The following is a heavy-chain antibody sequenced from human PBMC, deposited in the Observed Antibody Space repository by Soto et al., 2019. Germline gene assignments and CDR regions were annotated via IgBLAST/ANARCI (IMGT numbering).Heavy chain of an antibody. CDR2: IYSGGST. V-gene: IGHV3-66*01. D-gene: IGHD5-18*01. CDR1: GFTVSNNY. J-gene: IGHJ5*02. Sequence: EVQLVESGGGLVQPGGSLRLSCAASGFTVSNNYLSWVRQAPGKGLEWVSVIYSGGSTYYADSVKGRFTISRDNSKNTLYLQMNSLRAEDTAVYYCARESGYSYGSGWFDPWGQGTLVTVSS. CDR3: ARESGYSYGSGWFDP.